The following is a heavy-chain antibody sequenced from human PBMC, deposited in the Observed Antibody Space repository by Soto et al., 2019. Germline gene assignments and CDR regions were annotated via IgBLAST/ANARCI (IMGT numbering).Heavy chain of an antibody. CDR1: GGTFSNTA. CDR3: ATPAEGLDTAMLKGLAH. CDR2: IIPLFGTP. Sequence: QVLLVQSGAEVKRPGSSVKVSCKASGGTFSNTAFIWVRQAPGQGLEWMGGIIPLFGTPNYAQKFQGRLMISADESAIEAYMELNTLTSEDTAVYYCATPAEGLDTAMLKGLAHWGQGTLLTVSS. J-gene: IGHJ4*02. D-gene: IGHD5-18*01. V-gene: IGHV1-69*01.